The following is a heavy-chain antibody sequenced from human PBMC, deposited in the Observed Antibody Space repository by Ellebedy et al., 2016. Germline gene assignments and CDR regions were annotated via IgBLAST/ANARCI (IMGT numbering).Heavy chain of an antibody. J-gene: IGHJ6*02. CDR2: ISAYNGNT. CDR1: GYTFTSYG. Sequence: ASVKVSCKASGYTFTSYGISWVRQAPGQGLEWMGWISAYNGNTNYAQKLQGRVTMTTDTSTSTAYMELRSLRSDDTAVYYCARGGESSGSSLYYYYAMDVWGQGTTVTVSS. D-gene: IGHD3-22*01. V-gene: IGHV1-18*01. CDR3: ARGGESSGSSLYYYYAMDV.